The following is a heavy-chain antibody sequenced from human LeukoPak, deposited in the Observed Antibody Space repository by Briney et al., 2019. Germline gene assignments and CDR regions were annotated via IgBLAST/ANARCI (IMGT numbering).Heavy chain of an antibody. J-gene: IGHJ4*02. Sequence: GESLKISCKGSGYSFTTFWIGWVRQMPGKGPEWMGIIHPGDSDTTYSPSFQGQITISVDKSISTAYLQWSSLKASDTAIYYCARSYTLMAFFDYWGQGTLVTVSS. V-gene: IGHV5-51*01. CDR3: ARSYTLMAFFDY. CDR1: GYSFTTFW. D-gene: IGHD5-18*01. CDR2: IHPGDSDT.